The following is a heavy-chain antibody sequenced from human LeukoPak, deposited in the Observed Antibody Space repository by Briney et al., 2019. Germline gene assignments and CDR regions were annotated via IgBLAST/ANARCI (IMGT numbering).Heavy chain of an antibody. Sequence: SETLSLTCTVSGGSISSYYWSWIRQPPGKGLEWIGYIYYSGSTNYNPSLKSRVTISVDTSKNQFSLKLSSVTAADTAVYYCARASTYYDILTGWSYGMDVWGQGTTVTVSS. CDR1: GGSISSYY. D-gene: IGHD3-9*01. J-gene: IGHJ6*02. CDR2: IYYSGST. V-gene: IGHV4-59*12. CDR3: ARASTYYDILTGWSYGMDV.